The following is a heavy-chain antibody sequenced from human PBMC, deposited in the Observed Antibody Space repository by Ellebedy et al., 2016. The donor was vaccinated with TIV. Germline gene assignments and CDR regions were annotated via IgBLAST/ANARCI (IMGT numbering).Heavy chain of an antibody. D-gene: IGHD6-13*01. CDR3: AGPRIATGGDS. J-gene: IGHJ4*02. V-gene: IGHV3-21*01. CDR2: ISSSSSYI. Sequence: GESLKISXAASGFTFSSYSMNWVRQAPGKGLEWVSSISSSSSYIYYADSVKGRFTISRDNAKNSLYLQMNSLRAEDTAVYYCAGPRIATGGDSWGQGTLVTVSS. CDR1: GFTFSSYS.